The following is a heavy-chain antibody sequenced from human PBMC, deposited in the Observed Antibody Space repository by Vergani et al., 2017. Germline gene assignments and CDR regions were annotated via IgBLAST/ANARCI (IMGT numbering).Heavy chain of an antibody. D-gene: IGHD3-9*01. V-gene: IGHV3-30-3*01. CDR1: GFTFSSYA. CDR2: ISYDGSNK. CDR3: ARVGSLTGSSTGYYDGMDV. Sequence: QVQLVESGGGVVQPGRSLRLSCAASGFTFSSYAMHWVRQAPGKGLEWVAVISYDGSNKYYADSVKGRFTISRDNSKNTLYRQMNSLRAEDTAVYYCARVGSLTGSSTGYYDGMDVWGQGTTVTVSS. J-gene: IGHJ6*02.